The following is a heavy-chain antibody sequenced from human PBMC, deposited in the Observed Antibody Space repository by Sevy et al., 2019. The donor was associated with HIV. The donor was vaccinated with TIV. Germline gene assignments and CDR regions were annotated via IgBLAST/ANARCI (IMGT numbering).Heavy chain of an antibody. CDR3: AKDQGYNWNTEGFFDY. J-gene: IGHJ4*02. CDR1: AFSFSTNG. CDR2: IRYDGSNK. V-gene: IGHV3-30*02. Sequence: GGSLRLSCAASAFSFSTNGMHWVRQAPGKGLEWVAFIRYDGSNKFYTDSVKGRFTISRDNSKNTLYLQMNSLTTEDRAVYYCAKDQGYNWNTEGFFDYWGQGTLVTVSS. D-gene: IGHD1-20*01.